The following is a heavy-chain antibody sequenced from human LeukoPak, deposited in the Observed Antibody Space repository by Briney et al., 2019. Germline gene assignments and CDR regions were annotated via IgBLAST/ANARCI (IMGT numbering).Heavy chain of an antibody. CDR3: ARDSNSGHFDF. CDR2: ISSGSSYI. J-gene: IGHJ4*02. CDR1: GFTFSSYT. Sequence: KPGGSLRLPCAASGFTFSSYTMNWVRQAPGKGLEWVSSISSGSSYIYYADSVKGRFTISRANAKNSLFLQMNSLRAEDTAVYYCARDSNSGHFDFWGQGTLVTVSS. D-gene: IGHD3-3*02. V-gene: IGHV3-21*01.